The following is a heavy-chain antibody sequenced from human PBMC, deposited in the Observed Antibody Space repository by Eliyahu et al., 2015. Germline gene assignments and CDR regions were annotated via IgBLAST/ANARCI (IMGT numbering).Heavy chain of an antibody. CDR2: IYWNDDK. CDR3: AHRLNGAFAS. J-gene: IGHJ4*02. D-gene: IGHD1-26*01. Sequence: QITLKESGPTLXXPXQTLXLTCTFSGFSLRXSGVGVGWIRQPPGKALEWLALIYWNDDKPFSPSLSSRLTITKGPSNNQVVLTMTDMDPVDTATYYCAHRLNGAFASWHQGALVTVSS. CDR1: GFSLRXSGVG. V-gene: IGHV2-5*01.